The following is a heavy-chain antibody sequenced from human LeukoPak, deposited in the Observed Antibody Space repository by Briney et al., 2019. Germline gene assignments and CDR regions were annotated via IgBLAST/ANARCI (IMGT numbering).Heavy chain of an antibody. V-gene: IGHV4-34*01. D-gene: IGHD3-10*01. CDR3: ARRESGDAFDI. CDR1: GGSFSGYY. J-gene: IGHJ3*02. CDR2: INHSGST. Sequence: SETLSLTCAVYGGSFSGYYWSWIRQPPGKGLEWIGEINHSGSTNYNPSLKSRVTISVDTSKNQFSPKLSSVTAADTAVYYCARRESGDAFDIWGQGTMVTVSS.